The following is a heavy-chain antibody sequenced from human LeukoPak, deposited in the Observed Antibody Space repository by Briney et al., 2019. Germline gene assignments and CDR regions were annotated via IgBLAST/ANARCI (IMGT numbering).Heavy chain of an antibody. Sequence: PSETLSLTCAVYGGSFSGYYWSWIRQPPGKGLEWIGEINHSGSTNYNPSLKSRVTISVDTSKNQFSLKLSSVTAADTAVYYCARGNYYDYVWGSYRYRSFGNYFDYWGQGTLVTVSS. D-gene: IGHD3-16*02. CDR2: INHSGST. V-gene: IGHV4-34*01. J-gene: IGHJ4*02. CDR3: ARGNYYDYVWGSYRYRSFGNYFDY. CDR1: GGSFSGYY.